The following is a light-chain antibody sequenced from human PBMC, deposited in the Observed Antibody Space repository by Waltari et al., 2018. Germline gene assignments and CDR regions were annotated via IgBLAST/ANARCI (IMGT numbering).Light chain of an antibody. V-gene: IGKV1-9*01. CDR3: QQLNSYQWT. Sequence: IQLTQSPSSLSASVGDRVTITCRASQSINNYLAWYQQKPGKAPKLLIYASSTLQSGVPSRFGGSGSVTDFTLTISSLQPEDFASYYCQQLNSYQWTFGQGTKVEVK. CDR1: QSINNY. J-gene: IGKJ1*01. CDR2: ASS.